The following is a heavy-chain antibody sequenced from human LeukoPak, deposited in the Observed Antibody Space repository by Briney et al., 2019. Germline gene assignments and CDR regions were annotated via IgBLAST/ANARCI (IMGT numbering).Heavy chain of an antibody. V-gene: IGHV3-23*01. CDR2: ISSSGGST. CDR1: GFTFSSYA. J-gene: IGHJ4*02. Sequence: PGGSLRLSCAASGFTFSSYAMSWVRQAPGKGLEWVSAISSSGGSTYYADSVKGRFTISRDNSKNTLYLQMNSLRAEDTAVYYCAKAAAAGTRFGDDYWGQGTLVTVSS. CDR3: AKAAAAGTRFGDDY. D-gene: IGHD6-13*01.